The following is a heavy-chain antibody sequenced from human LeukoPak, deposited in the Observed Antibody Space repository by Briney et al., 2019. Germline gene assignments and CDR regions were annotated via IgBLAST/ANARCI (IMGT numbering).Heavy chain of an antibody. Sequence: SETLSLTCTVSGGSISSYYWSWIRQPAGKGLEWIGRIYTSGSTNYNPSLKSRVTMSVDTSKNQFSLRLSSVTAADTAVYYCARFALDFWSGYYTSREYFQHWGQGTLVTVSS. CDR1: GGSISSYY. D-gene: IGHD3-3*01. V-gene: IGHV4-4*07. CDR2: IYTSGST. CDR3: ARFALDFWSGYYTSREYFQH. J-gene: IGHJ1*01.